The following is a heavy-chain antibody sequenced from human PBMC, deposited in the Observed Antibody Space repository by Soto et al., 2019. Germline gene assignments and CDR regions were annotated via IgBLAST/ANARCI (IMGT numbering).Heavy chain of an antibody. CDR2: IDPIDSYT. J-gene: IGHJ4*02. CDR3: ARRSCAGTSCFFEY. Sequence: EVQLVQSGAEVKKPGESLRISCQFSGNSFTSTWISWVRQTPGKGLEWMGRIDPIDSYTYYSPSFKGHVTITVDKSTTTAYLNWSSLKASDTAMYSFARRSCAGTSCFFEYWGQGTLVAVSA. D-gene: IGHD1-1*01. V-gene: IGHV5-10-1*01. CDR1: GNSFTSTW.